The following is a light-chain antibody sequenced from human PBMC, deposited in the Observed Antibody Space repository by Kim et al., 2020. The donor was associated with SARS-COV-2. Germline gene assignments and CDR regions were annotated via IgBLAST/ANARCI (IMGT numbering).Light chain of an antibody. CDR1: SGDVGGYNY. Sequence: GRSYTIPCTGTSGDVGGYNYVSWNQQHPGKAPKLMIYDVSNRPSGVSNRFSGSKSGNTASLTISGLQAEDEADYYCSSYTSSSTLVFGTGTKVTVL. V-gene: IGLV2-14*03. J-gene: IGLJ1*01. CDR2: DVS. CDR3: SSYTSSSTLV.